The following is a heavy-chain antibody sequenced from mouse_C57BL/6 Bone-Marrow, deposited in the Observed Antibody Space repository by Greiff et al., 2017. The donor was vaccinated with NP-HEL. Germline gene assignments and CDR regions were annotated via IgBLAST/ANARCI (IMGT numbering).Heavy chain of an antibody. Sequence: EVQLQQSGPELVKPGASVKISCKASGYTFTDYYMNWVKQSPGQSLEWIGDINPNNGGTSYNQKFKGKATLTVDKSSSTAYMELRSLTSEDSAVYYCARHYGNSLLDYWGQGTTLTVSS. CDR3: ARHYGNSLLDY. J-gene: IGHJ2*01. V-gene: IGHV1-26*01. D-gene: IGHD2-1*01. CDR1: GYTFTDYY. CDR2: INPNNGGT.